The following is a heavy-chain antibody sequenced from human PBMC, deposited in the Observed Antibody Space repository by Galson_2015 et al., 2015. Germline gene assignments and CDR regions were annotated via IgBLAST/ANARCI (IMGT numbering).Heavy chain of an antibody. V-gene: IGHV3-11*01. CDR1: GFTFSDYY. D-gene: IGHD4-17*01. CDR3: AREWGVITVTTSEPGDS. J-gene: IGHJ4*02. Sequence: SLRLSCAASGFTFSDYYMSWIRQAPGKRLEWVSFISNTGTSIYYADSVRGRFTVSRDNAKKSLYLEMNSLRAEDTAIYYCAREWGVITVTTSEPGDSWGQGTLVTVSS. CDR2: ISNTGTSI.